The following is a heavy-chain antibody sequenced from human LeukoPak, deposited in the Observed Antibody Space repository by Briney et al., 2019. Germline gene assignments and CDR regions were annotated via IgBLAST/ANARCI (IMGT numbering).Heavy chain of an antibody. CDR3: ARDYYYDSSCYYSPNDGDDAFDI. V-gene: IGHV4-34*01. Sequence: SETLSLTCAVYGGSFSGYYWSWIRQPAGKGLEWIGEINHSGSTNYNPSLTSRVTISVDTSKNQFSLKLSSVTAADTAVYYCARDYYYDSSCYYSPNDGDDAFDIWGQGTMVTVSS. CDR1: GGSFSGYY. D-gene: IGHD3-22*01. J-gene: IGHJ3*02. CDR2: INHSGST.